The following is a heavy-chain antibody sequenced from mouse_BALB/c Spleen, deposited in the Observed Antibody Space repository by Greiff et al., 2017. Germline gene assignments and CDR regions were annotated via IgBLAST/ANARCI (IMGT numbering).Heavy chain of an antibody. CDR3: ARSFITTVVATGFDY. CDR1: GFTFSRFG. CDR2: ISSGSSTI. Sequence: EVQLVESGGGLVQPGGSRKLSCAASGFTFSRFGMHWVRQAPEKGLEWVAYISSGSSTIYYADTVKGRFTISRDNPKNTLFLQMTSLRSEDTAMYYCARSFITTVVATGFDYWGQGTTRTVSS. D-gene: IGHD1-1*01. V-gene: IGHV5-17*02. J-gene: IGHJ2*01.